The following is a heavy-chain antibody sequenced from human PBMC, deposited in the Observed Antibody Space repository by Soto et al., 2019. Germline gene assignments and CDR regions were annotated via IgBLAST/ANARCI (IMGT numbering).Heavy chain of an antibody. J-gene: IGHJ4*02. CDR3: ARDLWTY. V-gene: IGHV3-48*02. CDR1: GFTFSSYS. Sequence: GGSLRLSCAASGFTFSSYSMKWVRQAPGKGLAGLSYISSNSRTMFYADSVKGRFTISRDDAKNSLYLQMSSLRDEGTAVYYCARDLWTYWGRGALVTVSS. CDR2: ISSNSRTM. D-gene: IGHD3-3*01.